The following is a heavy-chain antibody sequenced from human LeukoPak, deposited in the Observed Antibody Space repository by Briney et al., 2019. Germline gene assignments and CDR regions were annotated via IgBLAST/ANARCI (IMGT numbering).Heavy chain of an antibody. V-gene: IGHV4-4*07. D-gene: IGHD3-3*01. CDR1: GGSISSYY. J-gene: IGHJ4*02. Sequence: SETLSLTCTVSGGSISSYYWSWIRQPAGKGLEWIGRIYTSGSTNYNPSLKSRVTMSVDTSKNQFSLKLSSVTAADTAVYYCARGSEDDFWSGYYLGYWGQGTLVIVSS. CDR2: IYTSGST. CDR3: ARGSEDDFWSGYYLGY.